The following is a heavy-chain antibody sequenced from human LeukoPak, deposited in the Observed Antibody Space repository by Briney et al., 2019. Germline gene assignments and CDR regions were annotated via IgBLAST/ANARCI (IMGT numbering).Heavy chain of an antibody. CDR1: GYTFTGYY. Sequence: ASVKVSCKTSGYTFTGYYMHWVRQAPGQGLEWMGWINPNSGGTNYAQKFQGRVTMTRDTSISTAYMELSRLRSDDTAVYYCARGAEYYDFWSGYSTNGFDPWGQGTLVTVSS. J-gene: IGHJ5*02. CDR2: INPNSGGT. D-gene: IGHD3-3*01. CDR3: ARGAEYYDFWSGYSTNGFDP. V-gene: IGHV1-2*02.